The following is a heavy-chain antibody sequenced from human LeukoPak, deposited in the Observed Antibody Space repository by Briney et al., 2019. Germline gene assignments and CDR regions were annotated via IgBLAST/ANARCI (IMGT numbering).Heavy chain of an antibody. Sequence: ASVKVSCKASEYTFTSYDINWVRQATGQGLEWMGWMNPNSGNTGYAQKFQGRVTMTRNTSISTAYMELSSLRSEDTAVYYCARGGSSGYYYYYYYYGMDVWGQGTTVTVSS. J-gene: IGHJ6*02. CDR2: MNPNSGNT. D-gene: IGHD3-22*01. V-gene: IGHV1-8*01. CDR3: ARGGSSGYYYYYYYYGMDV. CDR1: EYTFTSYD.